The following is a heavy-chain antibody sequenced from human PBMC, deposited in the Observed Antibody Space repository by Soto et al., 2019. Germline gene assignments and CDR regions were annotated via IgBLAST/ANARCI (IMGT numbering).Heavy chain of an antibody. Sequence: GGSLRLSCAASGFIFSNAWMNWVRQAPGQGLEWVGRIKSKTDGETTDYAAPVKGRFTISRDDSKNTLYLQMNSLTIEDAAVYYCTTIMTNGPSWGPGTLVTVSS. CDR2: IKSKTDGETT. J-gene: IGHJ4*02. CDR1: GFIFSNAW. CDR3: TTIMTNGPS. D-gene: IGHD2-8*01. V-gene: IGHV3-15*07.